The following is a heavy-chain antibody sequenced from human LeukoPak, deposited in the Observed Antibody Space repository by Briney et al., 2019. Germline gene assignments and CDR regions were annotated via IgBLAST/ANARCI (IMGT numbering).Heavy chain of an antibody. CDR2: ISYSGST. J-gene: IGHJ5*02. Sequence: SQTLSLTCTVSGGSISSYYWSWIRQPPGKGLEWIGYISYSGSTNFNPSLRSRVTISVDTSKNQFSLKLSSVTAADTAVYYCAREGTAGTNLNWFDPWGQGTLVTVSS. D-gene: IGHD1-1*01. V-gene: IGHV4-59*01. CDR3: AREGTAGTNLNWFDP. CDR1: GGSISSYY.